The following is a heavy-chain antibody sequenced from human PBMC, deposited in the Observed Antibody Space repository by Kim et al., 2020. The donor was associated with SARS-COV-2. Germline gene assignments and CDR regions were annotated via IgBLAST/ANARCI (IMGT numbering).Heavy chain of an antibody. D-gene: IGHD5-18*01. CDR3: ARVGWLQFPKIDY. Sequence: SETLSLTCTVSNDSIRDSDYYWGWIRQPPGKGLEWIGSIYSSGSTYYNPSLKSRVTISVDTSKNQFFLTLSSVTAADTAVFYCARVGWLQFPKIDYLGQGTPVTVSS. CDR2: IYSSGST. V-gene: IGHV4-39*07. CDR1: NDSIRDSDYY. J-gene: IGHJ4*02.